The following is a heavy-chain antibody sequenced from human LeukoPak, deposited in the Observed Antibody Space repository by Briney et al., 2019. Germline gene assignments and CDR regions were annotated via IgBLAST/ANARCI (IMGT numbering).Heavy chain of an antibody. V-gene: IGHV1-18*01. D-gene: IGHD2-2*01. CDR1: GYTFTSYG. Sequence: ASVKVSCKASGYTFTSYGISWVRQAPGQGLEWMGWISAYNGNTNYAQKLQGRVTMTTDTSTSTAYMELRSLRSDDTAVYYCARESMGVVPAAIGMDVWGQGTTVTASS. CDR2: ISAYNGNT. J-gene: IGHJ6*02. CDR3: ARESMGVVPAAIGMDV.